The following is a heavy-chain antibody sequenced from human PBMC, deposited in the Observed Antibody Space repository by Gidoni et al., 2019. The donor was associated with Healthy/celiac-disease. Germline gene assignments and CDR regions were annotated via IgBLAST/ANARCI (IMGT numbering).Heavy chain of an antibody. CDR1: GGTFSSYA. CDR3: ARGGGSYLDAFDI. Sequence: QVQLVQSGAEVQKPGSSVKVSCKASGGTFSSYAISWVRQAPGQGLEWMGVIIPILGIANYAQKFQGRVTITADKSTSTAYMELSSLRSEDTAVYYCARGGGSYLDAFDIWGQGTMVTVSS. J-gene: IGHJ3*02. D-gene: IGHD1-26*01. CDR2: IIPILGIA. V-gene: IGHV1-69*04.